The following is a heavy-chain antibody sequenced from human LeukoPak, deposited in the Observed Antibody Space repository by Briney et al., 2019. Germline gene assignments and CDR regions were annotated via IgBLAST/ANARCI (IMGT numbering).Heavy chain of an antibody. CDR3: ARDYYDSSGYYSSDAFDI. D-gene: IGHD3-22*01. V-gene: IGHV1-69*16. CDR2: IIPVLDTT. J-gene: IGHJ3*02. CDR1: GGTFSSSS. Sequence: ASVKVSCKASGGTFSSSSINWVRQAPGQGLEWMGGIIPVLDTTNYAQNFLGRVTITTDEFTNTAYMELSSLRSEDTAVYYCARDYYDSSGYYSSDAFDIWGQGTMVTVSS.